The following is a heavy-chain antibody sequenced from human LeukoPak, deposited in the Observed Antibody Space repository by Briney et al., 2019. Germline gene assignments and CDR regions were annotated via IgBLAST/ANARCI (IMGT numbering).Heavy chain of an antibody. CDR2: ISSSSSYI. V-gene: IGHV3-21*01. CDR3: ARKLDIASAGIHWFDP. J-gene: IGHJ5*02. Sequence: GGSLRLSCAASGFTFSSYSMNWVRQAPVKGLEWVSSISSSSSYIYYADSVKGRFTISRDNAKNSLYLQMNSLRPEDTAVYYCARKLDIASAGIHWFDPWGQGTLVTVSS. D-gene: IGHD6-13*01. CDR1: GFTFSSYS.